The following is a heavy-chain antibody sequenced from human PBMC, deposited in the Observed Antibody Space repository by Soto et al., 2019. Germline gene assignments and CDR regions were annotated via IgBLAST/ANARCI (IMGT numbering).Heavy chain of an antibody. Sequence: GGSLRLSCAASGFTFSSYAMSWVRQAPGKGLEWVSGISGSGGTTYYADSLKGRFTISRDNSKNTLYLQMNSLRAEDTAVYYCAKDEFADYVPSAFDIWGQGTMVTVSS. J-gene: IGHJ3*02. D-gene: IGHD4-17*01. CDR1: GFTFSSYA. CDR3: AKDEFADYVPSAFDI. V-gene: IGHV3-23*01. CDR2: ISGSGGTT.